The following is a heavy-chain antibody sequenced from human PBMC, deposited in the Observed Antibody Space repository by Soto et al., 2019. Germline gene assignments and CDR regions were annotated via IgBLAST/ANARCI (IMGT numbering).Heavy chain of an antibody. V-gene: IGHV3-30-3*01. CDR2: ISYDGSNK. J-gene: IGHJ4*02. D-gene: IGHD2-2*01. Sequence: QVQLVESGGGVVQPGRSLRLSCAASGFTFSSYAMHWVRQAPGKGLEWVAVISYDGSNKYYADSVKGRFTISRDNSKNTLYLQMNSLRAEDTAVYYCARGYVVVPRTLDYWGQGTLVTVSP. CDR3: ARGYVVVPRTLDY. CDR1: GFTFSSYA.